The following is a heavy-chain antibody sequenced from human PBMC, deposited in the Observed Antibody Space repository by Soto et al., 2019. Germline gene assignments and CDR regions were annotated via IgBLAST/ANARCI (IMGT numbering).Heavy chain of an antibody. CDR2: IYHSGST. J-gene: IGHJ6*01. CDR3: ARRFQQHYESSGCRDYYEYGVDL. CDR1: RGSISSSNW. V-gene: IGHV4-4*02. Sequence: PSETRSLTRAASRGSISSSNWWSWVRQPPAKGLEWIGEIYHSGSTNYNPCLKSRVPISVDRPKNQFSLKLSSVTAADTAVYYCARRFQQHYESSGCRDYYEYGVDLWGQGATVTVSS. D-gene: IGHD3-22*01.